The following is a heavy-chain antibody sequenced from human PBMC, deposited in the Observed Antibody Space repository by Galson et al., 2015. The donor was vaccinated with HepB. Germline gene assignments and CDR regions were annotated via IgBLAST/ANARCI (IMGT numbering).Heavy chain of an antibody. D-gene: IGHD5-12*01. Sequence: SLRLSCAASGFTFSSYAMHWVRQAPGKGLGWVAVISYDGSNKYYADSVKGRFTISRDNSKNTLYLQMNSLRAEDTAVYYCARARGYSGYDFRRMAFDIWGQGTMVTVSS. CDR1: GFTFSSYA. J-gene: IGHJ3*02. V-gene: IGHV3-30*04. CDR2: ISYDGSNK. CDR3: ARARGYSGYDFRRMAFDI.